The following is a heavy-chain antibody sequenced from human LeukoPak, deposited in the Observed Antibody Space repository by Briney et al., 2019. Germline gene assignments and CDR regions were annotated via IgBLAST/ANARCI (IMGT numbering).Heavy chain of an antibody. J-gene: IGHJ4*02. CDR1: GGSISSSSYY. D-gene: IGHD1-26*01. Sequence: PSETLSLTCTVSGGSISSSSYYWGWIRQPPGKGLEWIGSIYYSGSTYYNPSLKSRVTISVDTSKNQFSLKLSSVTAADTAVYYCARLNTSGSYPLIDYWGQGTLVTVSS. CDR2: IYYSGST. V-gene: IGHV4-39*07. CDR3: ARLNTSGSYPLIDY.